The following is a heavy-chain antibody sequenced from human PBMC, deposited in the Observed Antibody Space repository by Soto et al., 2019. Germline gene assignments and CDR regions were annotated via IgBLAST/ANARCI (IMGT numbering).Heavy chain of an antibody. CDR1: GFTFSSYG. Sequence: QVQLVESGGGVVQPGRSLRLSCAASGFTFSSYGMHWVRQAPGKGLEWVAVIWLEGSNKFYADSVKGRFTISRDNSKNTVSLQMSSLRDEDSAAYYCATTGPYWGQGTLVTVSS. J-gene: IGHJ4*02. CDR2: IWLEGSNK. V-gene: IGHV3-33*01. CDR3: ATTGPY.